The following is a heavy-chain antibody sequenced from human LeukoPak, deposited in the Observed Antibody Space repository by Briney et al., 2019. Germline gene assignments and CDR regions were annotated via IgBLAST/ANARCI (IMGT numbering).Heavy chain of an antibody. V-gene: IGHV1-69*13. CDR3: ARCYSSSYYWFDP. CDR1: GGTFSSYA. Sequence: GGSVKVSCKASGGTFSSYAISWVRQAPGQGLEWMGGIIPIFGTANYAQKFQGRVTITADESTSTAYMELSSLRSEDTAVYYCARCYSSSYYWFDPWGQGTLVTVSS. CDR2: IIPIFGTA. D-gene: IGHD1-26*01. J-gene: IGHJ5*02.